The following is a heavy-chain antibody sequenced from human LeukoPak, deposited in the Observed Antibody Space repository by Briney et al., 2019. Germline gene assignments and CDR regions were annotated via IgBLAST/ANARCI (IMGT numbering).Heavy chain of an antibody. CDR3: ARGPAKNTDGYWFDP. V-gene: IGHV1-8*01. J-gene: IGHJ5*02. D-gene: IGHD2-2*01. CDR1: GYTLTSYD. CDR2: MNPNSGNT. Sequence: ASVKASCKASGYTLTSYDINWVRQATGQGLEWMGWMNPNSGNTGYAQKFQGRVTMTRNTSISTAYMELSSLRSEDTAVYYCARGPAKNTDGYWFDPWGQGTLVTVSS.